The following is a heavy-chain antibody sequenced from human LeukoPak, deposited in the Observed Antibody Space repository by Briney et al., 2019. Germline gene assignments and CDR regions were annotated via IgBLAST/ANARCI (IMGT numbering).Heavy chain of an antibody. CDR2: ISAYNGNT. D-gene: IGHD3-16*02. Sequence: ASVKVSCKASGYTFTSYGISWVRQAPGQGLEWMRWISAYNGNTNYAQKLQGRVTMTTDTSTSTAYMELRSLRSDDTAVYYCARGPPQEDYVWGSYRSDYWGQGTLVTVSS. J-gene: IGHJ4*02. V-gene: IGHV1-18*01. CDR1: GYTFTSYG. CDR3: ARGPPQEDYVWGSYRSDY.